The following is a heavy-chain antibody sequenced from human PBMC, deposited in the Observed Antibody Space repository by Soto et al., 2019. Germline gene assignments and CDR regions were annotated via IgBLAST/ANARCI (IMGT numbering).Heavy chain of an antibody. J-gene: IGHJ5*02. CDR1: GASVNSENYY. CDR3: ARGVLRFLQWFDH. Sequence: SETLSLTCTVSGASVNSENYYWSWIRQPPGKGLEWIGYVYYSGSTNYNPSLKSRATISLDKYKNQFSLKMTSMTSADTAFYYCARGVLRFLQWFDHWGQGTLVTVSS. CDR2: VYYSGST. D-gene: IGHD3-3*01. V-gene: IGHV4-61*01.